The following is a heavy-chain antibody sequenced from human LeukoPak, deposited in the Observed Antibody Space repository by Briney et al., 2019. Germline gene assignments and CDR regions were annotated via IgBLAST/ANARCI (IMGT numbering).Heavy chain of an antibody. CDR2: ISNNGRNK. D-gene: IGHD3-22*01. CDR3: TRDLTGHYSIDY. Sequence: GGSLRLSCAASGFTFSTYAIHWVRQAPGKGLEWVAIISNNGRNKDYADSVKGRFTISRDNSKNTLYLQVNSLRPDDTAVYYCTRDLTGHYSIDYWGQGTLVTVSS. CDR1: GFTFSTYA. V-gene: IGHV3-30*04. J-gene: IGHJ4*02.